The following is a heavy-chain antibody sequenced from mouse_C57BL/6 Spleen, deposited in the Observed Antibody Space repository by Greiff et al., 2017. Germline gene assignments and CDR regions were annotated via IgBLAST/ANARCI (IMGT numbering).Heavy chain of an antibody. CDR2: IYPGSGST. V-gene: IGHV1-55*01. J-gene: IGHJ1*03. CDR3: AREDGNPLYFDV. CDR1: GYTFTGYW. D-gene: IGHD2-1*01. Sequence: QVQLQQPGAELVKPGASVKMSCKASGYTFTGYWITWVKQRPGQGLEWIGDIYPGSGSTNYNEKFKSKATLTVDTSSSTAYMQLSSLTSEDSAVYYCAREDGNPLYFDVWGTGTTVTVSS.